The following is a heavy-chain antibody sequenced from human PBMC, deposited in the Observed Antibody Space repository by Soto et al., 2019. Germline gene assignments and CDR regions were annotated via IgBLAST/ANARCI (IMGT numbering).Heavy chain of an antibody. J-gene: IGHJ5*02. V-gene: IGHV3-43*01. CDR1: GFKFDDYS. Sequence: VQLVESGGAVVHPGGSLRLSCAASGFKFDDYSMHWVRQTPAKRLEWVSLISWDGSRTNYADSVRGRFTISRDSSKNSLYLQMNSLRTEDTGMYYCAAADYGYYPNWFDPWGQGTLVTVSS. CDR3: AAADYGYYPNWFDP. D-gene: IGHD4-17*01. CDR2: ISWDGSRT.